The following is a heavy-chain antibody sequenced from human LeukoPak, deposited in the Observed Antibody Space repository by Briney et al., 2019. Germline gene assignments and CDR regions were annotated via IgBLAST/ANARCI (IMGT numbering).Heavy chain of an antibody. Sequence: SETLCLTCTVSGGSISSGDYYWSWIRQPPGKGLEWIGYIYYSGSTYYNPSLKSRVTISVDTSKNQFSLKLSSVTAADTAVYHCARDLERYCSSTSCYQAAFDIWGQGTMVTVSS. J-gene: IGHJ3*02. D-gene: IGHD2-2*01. CDR3: ARDLERYCSSTSCYQAAFDI. V-gene: IGHV4-30-4*08. CDR1: GGSISSGDYY. CDR2: IYYSGST.